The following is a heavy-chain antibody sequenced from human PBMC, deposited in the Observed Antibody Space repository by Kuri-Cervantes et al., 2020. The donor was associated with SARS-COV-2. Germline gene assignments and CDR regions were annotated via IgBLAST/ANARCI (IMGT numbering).Heavy chain of an antibody. D-gene: IGHD1-1*01. CDR1: GGSISSYY. J-gene: IGHJ4*02. V-gene: IGHV4-59*12. Sequence: SETLSLTCTVSGGSISSYYWSWIRQPPGKGLEWIGYIYYSGSTNYNPSLKSRVTISVDTSKNQFSLQLNSVTPEDTAVYFCARAETVEISKSYHFDYWGQGSLVTVSS. CDR3: ARAETVEISKSYHFDY. CDR2: IYYSGST.